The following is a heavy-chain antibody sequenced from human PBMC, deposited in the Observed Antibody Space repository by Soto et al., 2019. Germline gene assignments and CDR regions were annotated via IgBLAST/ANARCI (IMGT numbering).Heavy chain of an antibody. CDR1: EFTFSDYY. V-gene: IGHV3-11*01. Sequence: GGSLRLSCAASEFTFSDYYMSWIRQAPGKGLEWVSYISSGGSTILHADSVKGRLTISRDNAKNSLYLQMNSLRAEDTAVYYCARVRYSSGWYYFDYWGQGTLVTVSS. CDR2: ISSGGSTI. CDR3: ARVRYSSGWYYFDY. J-gene: IGHJ4*02. D-gene: IGHD6-19*01.